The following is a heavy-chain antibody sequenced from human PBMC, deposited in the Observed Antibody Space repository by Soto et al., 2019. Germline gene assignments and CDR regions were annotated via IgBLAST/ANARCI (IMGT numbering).Heavy chain of an antibody. V-gene: IGHV4-34*01. J-gene: IGHJ4*02. D-gene: IGHD5-12*01. CDR1: GGSFSGYY. Sequence: SETLSLTCAVYGGSFSGYYWSWIRHPPGKGLEWIGEINHSGSTNYNPSLKSRVPISVDTAKNQFSLKVSSVTAADTAVYYGARGPLSDSGSPDYFDYWGKGTLVTVSS. CDR3: ARGPLSDSGSPDYFDY. CDR2: INHSGST.